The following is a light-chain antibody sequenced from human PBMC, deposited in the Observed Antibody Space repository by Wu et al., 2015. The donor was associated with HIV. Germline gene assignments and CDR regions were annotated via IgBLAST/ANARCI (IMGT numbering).Light chain of an antibody. CDR3: QQYNSYST. CDR1: HGISNY. J-gene: IGKJ1*01. CDR2: AAS. V-gene: IGKV1-9*01. Sequence: DIQLTQSPSFLSASIGDRVTITCRASHGISNYLAWYQQRPGKAPKVLIYAASSLQTGVPSRFSGSGSGTIFTLTINSLQPDDFATYYCQQYNSYSTFGQGTKVEIK.